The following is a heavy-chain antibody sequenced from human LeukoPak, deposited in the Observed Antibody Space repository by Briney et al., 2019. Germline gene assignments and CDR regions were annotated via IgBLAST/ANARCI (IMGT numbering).Heavy chain of an antibody. CDR1: GFTFSSYE. Sequence: PGGSLRLSCAASGFTFSSYEMNWVRQAPGKGLEWVSYISSSGSTIYYADSVKGRFTISRDNAKNSLYLQMNSLRAEDTAVYYCARGYYDFWSGYSLPFDYWGQGTLVTVSS. J-gene: IGHJ4*02. CDR2: ISSSGSTI. D-gene: IGHD3-3*01. CDR3: ARGYYDFWSGYSLPFDY. V-gene: IGHV3-48*03.